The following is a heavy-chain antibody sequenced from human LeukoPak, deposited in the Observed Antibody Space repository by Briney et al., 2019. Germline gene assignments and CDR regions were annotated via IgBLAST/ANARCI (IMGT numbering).Heavy chain of an antibody. CDR2: IYYSGSI. Sequence: SETLSLTCTVSGGSIRSSSYFWGWIRQPPGKGLEWIGNIYYSGSIYYNPSLKSRVTISVDTSKNQFSLKMSSVTAADTAVFYCARQSGVSSDNYFGMDVWGQGTTVTVSS. J-gene: IGHJ6*02. CDR1: GGSIRSSSYF. V-gene: IGHV4-39*01. D-gene: IGHD1-26*01. CDR3: ARQSGVSSDNYFGMDV.